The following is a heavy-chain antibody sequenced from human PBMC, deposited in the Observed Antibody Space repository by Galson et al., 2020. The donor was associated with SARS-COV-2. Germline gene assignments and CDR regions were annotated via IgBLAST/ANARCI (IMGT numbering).Heavy chain of an antibody. V-gene: IGHV3-64D*06. CDR2: ISSNEGIP. CDR3: VGSMGSWYVFNWFDP. Sequence: GESLKISCSGPGFTFRSYAMHWVRQAPGKGLEYVSAISSNEGIPYYADSVKGRFTISRDNSKNTLYLQMSSLRAEDTAVYYCVGSMGSWYVFNWFDPWGQGTLVTVSS. D-gene: IGHD6-13*01. J-gene: IGHJ5*02. CDR1: GFTFRSYA.